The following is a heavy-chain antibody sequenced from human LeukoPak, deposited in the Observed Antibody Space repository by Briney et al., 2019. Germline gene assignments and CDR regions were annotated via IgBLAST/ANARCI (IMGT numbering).Heavy chain of an antibody. D-gene: IGHD5-12*01. CDR1: GFTLWRYS. Sequence: GGSLRLSCAASGFTLWRYSVRWVRHAPGKGGEGVSYISSRSSTIYYAGSVKGRFTISRDNAKNSLYLQMDSLRDEDAAVYHCARDRVWLRFEFDYWGQGALVTVSS. V-gene: IGHV3-48*02. CDR2: ISSRSSTI. J-gene: IGHJ4*02. CDR3: ARDRVWLRFEFDY.